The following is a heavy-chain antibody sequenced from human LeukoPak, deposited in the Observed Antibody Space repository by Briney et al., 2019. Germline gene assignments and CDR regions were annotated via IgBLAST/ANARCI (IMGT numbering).Heavy chain of an antibody. Sequence: SETLSLTCTVSGGSISSGSYYWSWIRQPAGKGLEWIGRIYSSGSTNYNPSLKSRVSISVDTSKNQFSLKLSSVTAADTAVYYCAREWGGYSGSSDAFDIWGQGTMVTVSS. CDR2: IYSSGST. J-gene: IGHJ3*02. CDR3: AREWGGYSGSSDAFDI. D-gene: IGHD1-26*01. V-gene: IGHV4-61*02. CDR1: GGSISSGSYY.